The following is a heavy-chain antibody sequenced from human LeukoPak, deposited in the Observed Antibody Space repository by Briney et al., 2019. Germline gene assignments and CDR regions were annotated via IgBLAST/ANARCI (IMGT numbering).Heavy chain of an antibody. D-gene: IGHD3-10*01. CDR3: ARALIGRYTFDY. CDR2: MSPDGNKK. Sequence: GGSLRISCAASGFTFSDYKMHWVRQAPGKGLDWVALMSPDGNKKYYADSVKGRFTISRDNSKNTVDLQLNSLRAEDTAVYYCARALIGRYTFDYGGQGTLVTVSS. J-gene: IGHJ4*02. V-gene: IGHV3-30-3*01. CDR1: GFTFSDYK.